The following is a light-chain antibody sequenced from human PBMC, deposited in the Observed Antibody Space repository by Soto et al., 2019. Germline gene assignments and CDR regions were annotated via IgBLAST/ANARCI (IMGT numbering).Light chain of an antibody. V-gene: IGKV3D-20*02. CDR2: DAS. J-gene: IGKJ1*01. CDR1: QRVSSSY. CDR3: QQYNNWPWT. Sequence: EIVLTQSPGTLSLSPGERATLSCRATQRVSSSYLAWYQQRPGQAPRLLIYDASNRATGIPARFSGSGSGTDFTLTISSLQSEDFAVYYCQQYNNWPWTFGQGTKVDIK.